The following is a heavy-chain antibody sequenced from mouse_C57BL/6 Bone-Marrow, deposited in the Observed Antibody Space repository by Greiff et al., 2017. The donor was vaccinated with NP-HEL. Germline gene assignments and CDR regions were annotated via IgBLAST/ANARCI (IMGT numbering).Heavy chain of an antibody. Sequence: LQESGAELMKPGASVKLSCKATGYTFTGYWIEWVKQRPGHGLEWIGEILPGSGCTNYNEKFKGKATFTADTSSNTAYMQLSSLTTEDSAIYYCARGGVYYYGSSPDYWGQGTTLTVSS. J-gene: IGHJ2*01. D-gene: IGHD1-1*01. V-gene: IGHV1-9*01. CDR2: ILPGSGCT. CDR1: GYTFTGYW. CDR3: ARGGVYYYGSSPDY.